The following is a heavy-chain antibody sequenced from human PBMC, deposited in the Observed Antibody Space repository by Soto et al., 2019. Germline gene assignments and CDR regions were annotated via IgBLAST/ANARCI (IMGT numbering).Heavy chain of an antibody. J-gene: IGHJ6*03. D-gene: IGHD2-15*01. CDR3: ARDVCSGGSCSDLYYYYYMDV. V-gene: IGHV3-66*01. CDR1: GFTVSSNY. CDR2: IYSGGST. Sequence: EVQLVEYGGGLVQPGGYLRLSCAASGFTVSSNYMSWVRQAPGKGLEWVSVIYSGGSTYYEDSVKGRFTISRDNSKNTLYLQMNSLRAEDTAVYYCARDVCSGGSCSDLYYYYYMDVWGKGTKVTVSS.